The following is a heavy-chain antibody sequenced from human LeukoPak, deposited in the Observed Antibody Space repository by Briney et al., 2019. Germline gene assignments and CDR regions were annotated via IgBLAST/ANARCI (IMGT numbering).Heavy chain of an antibody. D-gene: IGHD5-18*01. CDR2: IIPIFGTA. J-gene: IGHJ5*02. V-gene: IGHV1-69*05. Sequence: SVKVSCKASGGTFSSYAISWVRQAPGQGLEWMGGIIPIFGTANYAQKFQGRVTITTDESTSTAYMELSGLRSEDTAVYYCAVGWIQLWLGFDPWGQGTLVTVSS. CDR1: GGTFSSYA. CDR3: AVGWIQLWLGFDP.